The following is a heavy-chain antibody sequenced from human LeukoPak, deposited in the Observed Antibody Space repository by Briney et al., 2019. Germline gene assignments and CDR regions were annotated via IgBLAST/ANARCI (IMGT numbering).Heavy chain of an antibody. J-gene: IGHJ4*02. D-gene: IGHD2-15*01. CDR2: IKQDGSEK. CDR3: ARVSVVMVAASDYFDY. V-gene: IGHV3-7*01. Sequence: GGSLGLSCAASGFTFSSYWMSWVRQAPGKGLEWVANIKQDGSEKYYVDSVKGRFTISRDNAKNSLYLQMNSLRAEDTAVYYCARVSVVMVAASDYFDYWGQGTLVTVSS. CDR1: GFTFSSYW.